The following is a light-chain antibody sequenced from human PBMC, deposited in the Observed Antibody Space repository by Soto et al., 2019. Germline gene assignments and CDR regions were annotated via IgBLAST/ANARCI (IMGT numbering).Light chain of an antibody. J-gene: IGLJ2*01. CDR2: EVS. CDR3: SSYTSSYTLL. Sequence: QSALTQPASVSGSPGQSITISCTGTSSDVGDYTYVSWYQQHPGKAPKLLIFEVSNRPSGVSNRFSGSKSGSTASLIISGLQAEDEADYFCSSYTSSYTLLFGGGTQLTVL. CDR1: SSDVGDYTY. V-gene: IGLV2-14*01.